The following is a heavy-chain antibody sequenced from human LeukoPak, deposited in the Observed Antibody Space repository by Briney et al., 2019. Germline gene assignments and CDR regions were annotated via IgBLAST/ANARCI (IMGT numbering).Heavy chain of an antibody. CDR3: AITDRYAGRPFDY. J-gene: IGHJ4*02. D-gene: IGHD5-12*01. CDR2: FDPEDGEDGET. Sequence: ASVKVSRKVSGYSLLEVAMHWVRQAPGKGLEWVGSFDPEDGEDGETHYAQKLQGRVTMTEDASTDTAYMELNSLRSEDTAVYHGAITDRYAGRPFDYWGQGTLVTVSS. CDR1: GYSLLEVA. V-gene: IGHV1-24*01.